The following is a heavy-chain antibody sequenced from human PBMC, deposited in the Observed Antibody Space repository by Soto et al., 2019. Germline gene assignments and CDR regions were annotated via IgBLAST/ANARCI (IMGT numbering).Heavy chain of an antibody. CDR3: ASWGRALDYHYGMDV. V-gene: IGHV4-31*03. Sequence: SETLSLTCTVSGGSISSGGYYWSWIRQHPGKGLEWIGYIYYSGSTYYNPSLKSRVTISVDTSKNQFSLKLSSVTAADTVVYYCASWGRALDYHYGMDVWGQGTTVTV. D-gene: IGHD7-27*01. CDR1: GGSISSGGYY. CDR2: IYYSGST. J-gene: IGHJ6*02.